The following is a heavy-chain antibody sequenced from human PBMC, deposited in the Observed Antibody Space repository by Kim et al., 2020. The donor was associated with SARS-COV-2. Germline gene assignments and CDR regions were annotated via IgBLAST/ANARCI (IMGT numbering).Heavy chain of an antibody. J-gene: IGHJ3*02. D-gene: IGHD3-10*01. CDR3: ARDRTSGRSAFDI. V-gene: IGHV4-39*02. Sequence: YNPSHKSRVTISRDTSKNQFSLKLSSVTAAETALYYCARDRTSGRSAFDIWGQGTMVTVSS.